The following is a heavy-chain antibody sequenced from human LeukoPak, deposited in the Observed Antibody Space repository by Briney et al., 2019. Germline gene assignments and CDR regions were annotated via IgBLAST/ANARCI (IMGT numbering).Heavy chain of an antibody. CDR3: ARGWWNYVS. CDR2: IGGSGTIM. CDR1: GFTFSDSY. D-gene: IGHD1-7*01. V-gene: IGHV3-11*04. J-gene: IGHJ4*02. Sequence: PGGSLRLSCAASGFTFSDSYMTWIRQAPGKGLEWVSYIGGSGTIMYYADSVKGRFTISRDNAKNSLFLQMNSLRAEDTAVYYCARGWWNYVSWGQGTLVTVSS.